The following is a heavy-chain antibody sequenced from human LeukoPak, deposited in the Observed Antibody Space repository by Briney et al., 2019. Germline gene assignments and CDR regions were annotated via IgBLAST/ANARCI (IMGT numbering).Heavy chain of an antibody. CDR2: XXXXXGIA. CDR1: GGTFSXYA. J-gene: IGHJ5*02. Sequence: SVKVSCKASGGTFSXYAISXXRXXXGXXXXXXXXXXXXXGIANYSQKFQGRVTITADKSTSTAYMELSSLRSEDTAVYYCAKGARSYDFWSAKSPNWFDPWGQGTLVTVSS. D-gene: IGHD3-3*01. CDR3: AKGARSYDFWSAKSPNWFDP. V-gene: IGHV1-69*04.